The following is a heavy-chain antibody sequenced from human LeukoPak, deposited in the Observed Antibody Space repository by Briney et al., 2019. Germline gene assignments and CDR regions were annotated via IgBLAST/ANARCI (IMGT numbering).Heavy chain of an antibody. CDR1: GFTFSDYS. V-gene: IGHV3-48*01. CDR3: ARGGYRYTDY. CDR2: IGIDSGNT. Sequence: GGSLRLSCAASGFTFSDYSMNWVRQAPGKGLEWISYIGIDSGNTNYADSVKGRFTISGDKAKNSLYLQMNSLRVEDAAVYYCARGGYRYTDYWGQGTLVTVSS. D-gene: IGHD1-1*01. J-gene: IGHJ4*02.